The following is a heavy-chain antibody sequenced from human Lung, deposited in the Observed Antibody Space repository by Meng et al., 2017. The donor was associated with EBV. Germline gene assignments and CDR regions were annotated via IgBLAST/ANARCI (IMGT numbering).Heavy chain of an antibody. Sequence: EVQLVESGGVLVQPGGSLRLSCACSGFTFSRFWMHWVRQVPGKGLIWVARTNENGGITDYADSVRGRFTISRDNSRNTLYLQMNSLRDEGTAVYFCSRDLAGPFDDWGQGTLVTVSS. J-gene: IGHJ4*02. CDR3: SRDLAGPFDD. CDR2: TNENGGIT. CDR1: GFTFSRFW. V-gene: IGHV3-74*01.